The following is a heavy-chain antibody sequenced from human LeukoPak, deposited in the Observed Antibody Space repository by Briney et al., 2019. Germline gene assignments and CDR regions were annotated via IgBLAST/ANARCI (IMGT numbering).Heavy chain of an antibody. CDR1: GYTFTSYG. V-gene: IGHV1-18*01. D-gene: IGHD3-10*01. Sequence: ASVKVSCKASGYTFTSYGISWVRQAPGQGLEWMGWISAYNGNTNYAQKLQGRVTMTTDTSTSTAYMELRSLRSDDTAVYYCARDISPPYYYGSGSYSGHFDYWGQGTLVTASS. CDR2: ISAYNGNT. CDR3: ARDISPPYYYGSGSYSGHFDY. J-gene: IGHJ4*02.